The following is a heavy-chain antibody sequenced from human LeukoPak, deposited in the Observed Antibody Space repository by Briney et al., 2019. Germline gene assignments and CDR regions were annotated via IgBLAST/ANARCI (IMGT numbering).Heavy chain of an antibody. CDR3: ARDGCSSTSCYGYNWFDP. Sequence: SETLSLTCTVSGGSISSYYWSWIRQPAGKGLEWIGRIYTSGSTNYNPSLKSRVTMSVDTSKNQFSLKLSSVSAADTAVYYCARDGCSSTSCYGYNWFDPWAREPWSPSPQ. V-gene: IGHV4-4*07. CDR2: IYTSGST. CDR1: GGSISSYY. J-gene: IGHJ5*02. D-gene: IGHD2-2*01.